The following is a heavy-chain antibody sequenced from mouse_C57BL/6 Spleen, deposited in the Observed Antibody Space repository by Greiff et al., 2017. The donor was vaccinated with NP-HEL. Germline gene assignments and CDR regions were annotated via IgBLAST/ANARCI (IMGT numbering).Heavy chain of an antibody. CDR2: ISSGGSYT. CDR3: ARHSLGYGSSYDY. D-gene: IGHD1-1*01. Sequence: EVRLVESGGDLVKPGGSLKLSCAASGFTFSSYGMSWVRQTPDKRLEWVATISSGGSYTYYPDSVKGRFTISRDNAKNTLYLQMSSLKSEDTAMYYCARHSLGYGSSYDYWGQGTTLTVSS. V-gene: IGHV5-6*01. J-gene: IGHJ2*01. CDR1: GFTFSSYG.